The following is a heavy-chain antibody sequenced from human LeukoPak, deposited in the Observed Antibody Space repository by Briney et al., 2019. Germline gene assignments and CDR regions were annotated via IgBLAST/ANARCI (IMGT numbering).Heavy chain of an antibody. CDR3: ARGYYDYVWGSYRPFDI. Sequence: ASVKVSCKASGFTFSAYTLHWVRQAPGQGLEWMGWMNPNSGNTGYAQKFQGRVTMTRNTSISTAYMELSSLRSEDTAVYYCARGYYDYVWGSYRPFDIWGQGTMVTVSS. D-gene: IGHD3-16*02. J-gene: IGHJ3*02. CDR2: MNPNSGNT. V-gene: IGHV1-8*01. CDR1: GFTFSAYT.